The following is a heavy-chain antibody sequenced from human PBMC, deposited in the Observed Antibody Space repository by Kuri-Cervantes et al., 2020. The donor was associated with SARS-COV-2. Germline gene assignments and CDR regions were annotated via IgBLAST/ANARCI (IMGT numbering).Heavy chain of an antibody. Sequence: GSLRLSCTVSGGSISSSSYYWGWIRQPPGKGLEWIGSIYYSGSTYYNPSLKSRVTISVDTSKNQFSLKLSSVTAADTAVYYCARVGRFLEWLLSVGGYYYYMDVWGKGTTVTVSS. CDR1: GGSISSSSYY. J-gene: IGHJ6*03. CDR3: ARVGRFLEWLLSVGGYYYYMDV. CDR2: IYYSGST. D-gene: IGHD3-3*01. V-gene: IGHV4-39*07.